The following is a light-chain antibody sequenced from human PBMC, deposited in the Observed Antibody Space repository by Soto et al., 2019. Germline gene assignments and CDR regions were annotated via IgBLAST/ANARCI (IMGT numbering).Light chain of an antibody. CDR1: QSVSTRY. Sequence: EVVLTQSPGTLSLSPGEGATLSCRASQSVSTRYFAWYQQKPGQAPRLLIYRVSSRATGIPDRFSGSGSGTDFTLTISRLEPEDVAVYYCQQYGNVPLTFGGGTKVEIK. CDR3: QQYGNVPLT. J-gene: IGKJ4*01. CDR2: RVS. V-gene: IGKV3-20*01.